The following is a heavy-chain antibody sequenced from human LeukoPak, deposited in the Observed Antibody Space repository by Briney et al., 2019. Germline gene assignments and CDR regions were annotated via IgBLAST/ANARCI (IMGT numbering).Heavy chain of an antibody. V-gene: IGHV3-11*01. CDR2: ISSSGSTI. D-gene: IGHD6-13*01. Sequence: GGSLRLSCAASGFTFSDYCMSWIRQAPGKGLEWVSYISSSGSTIYYADSVKGRFTISRDNAKNSLYLQMNSLRAEDTAVYYCARLRRIAAAGDAFDIWGQGTMVTVSS. J-gene: IGHJ3*02. CDR1: GFTFSDYC. CDR3: ARLRRIAAAGDAFDI.